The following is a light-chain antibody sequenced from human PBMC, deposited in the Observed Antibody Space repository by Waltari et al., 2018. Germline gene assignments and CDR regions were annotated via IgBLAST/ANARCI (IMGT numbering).Light chain of an antibody. Sequence: QSALTQPASVSGSPGQSITISCTVTSSDVGSYNLVSWYQQNPGKAPKLMIYEVSKRPSGDSNRFSGSKSGNTASLTISGLQAEDEADYYCCSYAGSSTYVFGTGTKVTVL. V-gene: IGLV2-23*02. CDR3: CSYAGSSTYV. CDR1: SSDVGSYNL. J-gene: IGLJ1*01. CDR2: EVS.